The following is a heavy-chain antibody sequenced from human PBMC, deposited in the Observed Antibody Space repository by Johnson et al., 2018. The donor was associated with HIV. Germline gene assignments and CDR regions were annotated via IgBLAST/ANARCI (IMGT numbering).Heavy chain of an antibody. V-gene: IGHV3-15*01. CDR3: TTGLYWNDAFDI. CDR1: GFTFSDAW. CDR2: VKSKTDGGTT. J-gene: IGHJ3*02. Sequence: VQLVESGGGLVKPGGSLRLSCAASGFTFSDAWMNWVRQAPGKGLEWVGRVKSKTDGGTTDYAAPVKGRFTIPSDASKNTLYLQMSSLKTEDTAVYYCTTGLYWNDAFDIWGQGTMVTVSS. D-gene: IGHD1-1*01.